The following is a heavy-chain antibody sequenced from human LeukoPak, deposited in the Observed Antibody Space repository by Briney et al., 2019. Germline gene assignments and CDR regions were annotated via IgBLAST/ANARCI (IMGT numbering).Heavy chain of an antibody. J-gene: IGHJ3*02. D-gene: IGHD7-27*01. V-gene: IGHV3-74*01. CDR2: INSDGSST. CDR1: GFTFSSYW. CDR3: ARKGLTGDLLGAFDI. Sequence: GGSLRLSCAASGFTFSSYWMHWVRQAPGKGLVWVSRINSDGSSTTYADSVKGRFTISRDNAKNTLYLQMNSLRAEDTAVYYCARKGLTGDLLGAFDIWGQGTMVTVSS.